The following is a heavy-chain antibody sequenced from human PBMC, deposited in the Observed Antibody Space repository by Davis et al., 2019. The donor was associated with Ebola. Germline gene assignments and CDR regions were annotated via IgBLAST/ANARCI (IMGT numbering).Heavy chain of an antibody. Sequence: LRLSCTVSGASINSGDFYWSWIRQHPGKGLEWIGHISYSGDTYYNPSLKSRLTISVGTSKSHFSLKLGSATAADTAVYYCARPWYSGTYYDAYDIWGQGTMVAVSS. CDR1: GASINSGDFY. V-gene: IGHV4-31*03. J-gene: IGHJ3*02. CDR3: ARPWYSGTYYDAYDI. CDR2: ISYSGDT. D-gene: IGHD1-26*01.